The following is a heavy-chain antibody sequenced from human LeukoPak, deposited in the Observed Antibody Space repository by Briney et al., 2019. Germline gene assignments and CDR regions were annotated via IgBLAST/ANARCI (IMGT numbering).Heavy chain of an antibody. CDR1: HYSISSCYL. D-gene: IGHD2-15*01. V-gene: IGHV4-38-2*02. J-gene: IGHJ4*01. CDR2: TYHSGRM. Sequence: WETLCLTCSVSHYSISSCYLRCCIRDPGGRGVEWIATTYHSGRMSYNASVKSRVTISIDKSKNEFYLQLSCLRAADTAVYYCARVDPLHCPGESCYGYFDYWGQGILVTVSS. CDR3: ARVDPLHCPGESCYGYFDY.